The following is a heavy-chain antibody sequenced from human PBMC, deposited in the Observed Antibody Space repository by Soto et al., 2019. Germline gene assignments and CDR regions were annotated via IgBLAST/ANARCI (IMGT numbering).Heavy chain of an antibody. Sequence: ASVKVSCKASGYRFTDNYIHLVRQAPGQGLEWMGWMNSNTGGTKYAQKFQDRVIMTRDTSISSAYMELSRLMSDDTAVYYCTRGSGTSWFDSWGQGPLVT. CDR3: TRGSGTSWFDS. V-gene: IGHV1-2*02. CDR2: MNSNTGGT. CDR1: GYRFTDNY. J-gene: IGHJ5*01. D-gene: IGHD1-1*01.